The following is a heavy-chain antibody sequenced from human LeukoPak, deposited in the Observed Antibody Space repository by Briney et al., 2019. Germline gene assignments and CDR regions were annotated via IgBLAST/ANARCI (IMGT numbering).Heavy chain of an antibody. CDR3: ARQAGAYSHPYDY. CDR2: IYSDNT. J-gene: IGHJ4*02. CDR1: GFTVSSNS. Sequence: GGSLRLSCTVSGFTVSSNSMSWVRQAPGKGLEWVSFIYSDNTHYSDSVKGRFTISRDNSKNTLYLQMNSLRAEDTAVYYCARQAGAYSHPYDYWGQGTLVTVSS. D-gene: IGHD4/OR15-4a*01. V-gene: IGHV3-53*01.